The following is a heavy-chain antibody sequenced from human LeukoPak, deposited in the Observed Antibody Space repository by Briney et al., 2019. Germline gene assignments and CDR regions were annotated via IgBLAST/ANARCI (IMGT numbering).Heavy chain of an antibody. V-gene: IGHV4-39*01. Sequence: SETLSLTCTVSGGSISSTTCYWGWVRQPPGKGLEWIGSMYKNVITYYNPSLESRVTISVDMSKNQFSLKLNSVTAADTAVYYRVRRLASGDYHPLGWGEGTLVTVSS. CDR2: MYKNVIT. J-gene: IGHJ4*02. D-gene: IGHD1-26*01. CDR3: VRRLASGDYHPLG. CDR1: GGSISSTTCY.